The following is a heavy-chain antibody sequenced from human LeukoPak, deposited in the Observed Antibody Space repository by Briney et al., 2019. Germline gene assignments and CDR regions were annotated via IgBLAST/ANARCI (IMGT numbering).Heavy chain of an antibody. D-gene: IGHD1-14*01. J-gene: IGHJ5*02. Sequence: GGSLKLSCAASRFTFSGSAMHWVRQASGKGLEWVGRIRSKANSYATAYAASVKGRFTISRDDSKNTAYLQMNSLKTEDTAVYYCTRQTGPWGQGTLVTVSS. CDR1: RFTFSGSA. CDR3: TRQTGP. CDR2: IRSKANSYAT. V-gene: IGHV3-73*01.